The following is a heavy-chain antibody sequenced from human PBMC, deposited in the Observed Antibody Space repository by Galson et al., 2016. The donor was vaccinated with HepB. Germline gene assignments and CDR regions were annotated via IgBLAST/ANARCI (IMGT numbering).Heavy chain of an antibody. J-gene: IGHJ5*02. Sequence: SLRLFCAASGFTFSTYAMNWVRQAPGKGLEWVSGISGSGGSTYYADSVKGRFTISRDNSKNTLYLQMNSLRAEDTAVYYCAKDGDYYDFWSGYSNWFDPWGQGTLVTVSS. CDR3: AKDGDYYDFWSGYSNWFDP. CDR1: GFTFSTYA. D-gene: IGHD3-3*01. CDR2: ISGSGGST. V-gene: IGHV3-23*01.